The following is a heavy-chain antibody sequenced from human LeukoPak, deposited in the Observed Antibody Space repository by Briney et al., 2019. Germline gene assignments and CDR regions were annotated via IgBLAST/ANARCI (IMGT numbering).Heavy chain of an antibody. D-gene: IGHD2-15*01. Sequence: SETLSLTCAVYGGSFSGYYWSWIRQPPGKGLEWIGEINHSGSTNYNPSLKSRVTISVDTSKNQFSLKLSSVTAADTAVYYCARDHCSGGSCYPNWFDPWGQGTLVTVSS. V-gene: IGHV4-34*09. CDR1: GGSFSGYY. CDR3: ARDHCSGGSCYPNWFDP. J-gene: IGHJ5*02. CDR2: INHSGST.